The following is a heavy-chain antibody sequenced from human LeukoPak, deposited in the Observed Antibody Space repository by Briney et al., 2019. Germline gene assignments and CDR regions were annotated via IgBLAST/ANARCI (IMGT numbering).Heavy chain of an antibody. CDR3: ARGLQETLAWLKALSSFDI. Sequence: ASVKVSCKASGYTFTSYGISWVRQAPGQGLEWMGWISAYNGNTNYATKLQGRITMSPDPSTSPSYMELRSLRSDDTAVYYCARGLQETLAWLKALSSFDIWGQGTMVTVSS. CDR1: GYTFTSYG. CDR2: ISAYNGNT. J-gene: IGHJ3*02. V-gene: IGHV1-18*01. D-gene: IGHD5-24*01.